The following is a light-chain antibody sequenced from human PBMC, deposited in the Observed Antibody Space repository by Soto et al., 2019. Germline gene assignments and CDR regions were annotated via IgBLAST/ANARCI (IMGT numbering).Light chain of an antibody. CDR1: SSNIGSKY. J-gene: IGLJ2*01. CDR2: RNN. Sequence: QLVLTQPPSASGTPGQRVTISCSGSSSNIGSKYVYWYQQLPGTAPKLLIYRNNQRPSGVPDRFSGSKSGTSASLAISGLRSEDEADYYCAAWDANVGGPEFGGGTKLTVL. V-gene: IGLV1-47*01. CDR3: AAWDANVGGPE.